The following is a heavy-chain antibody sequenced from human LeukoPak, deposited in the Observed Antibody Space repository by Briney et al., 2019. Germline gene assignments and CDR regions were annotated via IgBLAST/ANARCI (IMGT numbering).Heavy chain of an antibody. V-gene: IGHV1-2*02. CDR1: GYTFTGYY. CDR2: INPNSGDT. J-gene: IGHJ4*02. CDR3: ARDRPIAAAFDY. D-gene: IGHD6-6*01. Sequence: ASVKVSCKASGYTFTGYYLHWVRQAPGQGLEWMGWINPNSGDTSYTQKFQGRVTMTRDTSISTAHMELTRLTSDDTAIYYCARDRPIAAAFDYWGQGTLVTVSS.